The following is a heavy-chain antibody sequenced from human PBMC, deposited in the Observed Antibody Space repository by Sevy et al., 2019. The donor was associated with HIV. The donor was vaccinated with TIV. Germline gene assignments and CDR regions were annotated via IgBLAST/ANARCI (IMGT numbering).Heavy chain of an antibody. CDR1: GFTLNSYW. CDR2: IKQDGSVK. Sequence: GGSLRLSCVASGFTLNSYWMSWVRQAPGKGLEWVANIKQDGSVKYYVNSVKGRFTISRDNARNLLYLQMNSLRVEDLALYYCVRAIAADGSFWGQGTLVTVSS. CDR3: VRAIAADGSF. J-gene: IGHJ4*02. D-gene: IGHD6-13*01. V-gene: IGHV3-7*01.